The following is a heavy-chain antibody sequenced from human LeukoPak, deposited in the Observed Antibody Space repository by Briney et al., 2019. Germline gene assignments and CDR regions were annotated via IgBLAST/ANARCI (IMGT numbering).Heavy chain of an antibody. V-gene: IGHV3-30*03. D-gene: IGHD2/OR15-2a*01. CDR3: ARGENSKTYPISGY. CDR2: ISYDGSSK. J-gene: IGHJ4*02. CDR1: GFTFSSYG. Sequence: GGSLRLSCAASGFTFSSYGMHWVRQAPGKGLEWVAVISYDGSSKYYIDSVKGRFTISRDNSKNTLYLQMNSLRAEDTTVYYCARGENSKTYPISGYWGQGTLVTVSS.